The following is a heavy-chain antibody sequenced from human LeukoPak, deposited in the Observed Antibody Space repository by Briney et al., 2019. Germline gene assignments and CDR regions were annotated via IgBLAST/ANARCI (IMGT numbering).Heavy chain of an antibody. J-gene: IGHJ3*02. CDR2: ISYDGSNK. Sequence: GRSLRLSCAASGFTFSSYAIHWVRQAPGKGLEWVAVISYDGSNKYYADSVKGRFTISRDNSKNTLYLQMNSLRAEDTAVYYCARDLGAANYRYAFDIWGQGTMVTVSS. D-gene: IGHD1-26*01. CDR3: ARDLGAANYRYAFDI. V-gene: IGHV3-30-3*01. CDR1: GFTFSSYA.